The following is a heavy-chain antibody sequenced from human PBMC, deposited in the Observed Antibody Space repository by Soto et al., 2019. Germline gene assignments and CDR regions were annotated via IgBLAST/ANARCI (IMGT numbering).Heavy chain of an antibody. Sequence: EVQLVDSGGGLVKPGGSLRLSCAASGFIFNTYTMNWVRQTPGMGLEWVSSTSSSSNYIFYADSVKGRFTISRDNAKNSLYLQMNGLRAEDSAVYFCARGYGELDYWGQGTLVTVSS. J-gene: IGHJ4*02. D-gene: IGHD3-10*01. V-gene: IGHV3-21*01. CDR1: GFIFNTYT. CDR2: TSSSSNYI. CDR3: ARGYGELDY.